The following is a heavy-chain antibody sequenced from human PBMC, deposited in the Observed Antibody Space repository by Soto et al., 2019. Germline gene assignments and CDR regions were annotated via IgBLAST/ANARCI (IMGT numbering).Heavy chain of an antibody. CDR1: GYTFFTYD. CDR2: ISTYSGDT. J-gene: IGHJ5*02. D-gene: IGHD5-12*01. CDR3: SRHHGPTTAENWFDP. Sequence: QVHLVQSGVEVKTPGASVKVSCQASGYTFFTYDISWVRQAPGQGLEWMGWISTYSGDTKYAQKFQGRVTITTDTSTTTAYLEPGSLRSDDTAVYYCSRHHGPTTAENWFDPWGQGTLVTVSS. V-gene: IGHV1-18*01.